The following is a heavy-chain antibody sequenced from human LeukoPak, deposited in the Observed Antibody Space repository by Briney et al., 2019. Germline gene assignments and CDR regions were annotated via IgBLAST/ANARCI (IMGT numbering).Heavy chain of an antibody. CDR1: GGSISRGVLY. CDR3: SREFHY. J-gene: IGHJ4*02. CDR2: IYTSGTT. Sequence: SQTLSLTCTVSGGSISRGVLYGTWIRQPAGKGLEWIGQIYTSGTTNYNPSLKSRVTMSLDTSKNLFSLKLTSVTAADTAVYYCSREFHYWGQGTLVTVSS. V-gene: IGHV4-61*09.